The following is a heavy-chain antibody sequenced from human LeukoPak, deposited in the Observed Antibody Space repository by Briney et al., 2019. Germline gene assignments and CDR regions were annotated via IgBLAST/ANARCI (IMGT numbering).Heavy chain of an antibody. J-gene: IGHJ4*02. V-gene: IGHV4-4*02. CDR2: IYHSGST. Sequence: PSETLSLTCAVSGGSISSSNWWSWVRQPPGKGLEWIGEIYHSGSTNYNPSLKSRVTISVDTSKNQFSLKLSSVTAADTAVYYCARLVMKRLVNGGSVDYWGQGTLVTVSS. D-gene: IGHD3-9*01. CDR1: GGSISSSNW. CDR3: ARLVMKRLVNGGSVDY.